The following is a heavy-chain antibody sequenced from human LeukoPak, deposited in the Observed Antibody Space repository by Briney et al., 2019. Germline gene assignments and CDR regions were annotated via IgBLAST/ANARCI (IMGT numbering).Heavy chain of an antibody. CDR2: IYSGGST. Sequence: PGGSLRLSCAASGFTFSSNYMSWVRQAPGKGLEWVSVIYSGGSTYYADSVKGRFTISRDNSKNTMYLEMNSLRAEDTAVYYCARGKSGYYSPFDYWGQGTLVTVSS. CDR1: GFTFSSNY. J-gene: IGHJ4*02. V-gene: IGHV3-66*01. D-gene: IGHD2/OR15-2a*01. CDR3: ARGKSGYYSPFDY.